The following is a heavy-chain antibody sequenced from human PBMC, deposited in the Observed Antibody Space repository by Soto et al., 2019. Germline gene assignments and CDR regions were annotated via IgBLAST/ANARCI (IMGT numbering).Heavy chain of an antibody. Sequence: ASVKVSCQTSGYAFTSYDINWVRQATGQGLEWMGWMNPNSGNTGYAQRFQGRVTMTRDTSISTAYMELSSLRSEDTAVYYCARGLRVGIMSAYCMDVWGKGTTVTVSS. V-gene: IGHV1-8*01. CDR3: ARGLRVGIMSAYCMDV. CDR2: MNPNSGNT. J-gene: IGHJ6*03. CDR1: GYAFTSYD. D-gene: IGHD3-3*01.